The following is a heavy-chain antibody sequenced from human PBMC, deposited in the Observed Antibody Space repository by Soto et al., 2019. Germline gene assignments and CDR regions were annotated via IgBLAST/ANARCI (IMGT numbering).Heavy chain of an antibody. CDR2: IIPIFGTA. Sequence: QVQLVQSGAEVKKPGSSVKVSCKASGGTFSSYAISWVRQAPGQGLEWMGGIIPIFGTANYAQKFQGRVTITADKSTSTAYMELSSLRSEDTAVYYCARAFHSSSSTYYYYGMDVWDQGTTVTVSS. CDR3: ARAFHSSSSTYYYYGMDV. V-gene: IGHV1-69*06. CDR1: GGTFSSYA. J-gene: IGHJ6*02. D-gene: IGHD6-6*01.